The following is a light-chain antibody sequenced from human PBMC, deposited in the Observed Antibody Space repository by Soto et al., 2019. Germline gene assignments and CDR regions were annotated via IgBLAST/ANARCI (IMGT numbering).Light chain of an antibody. CDR2: GAS. V-gene: IGKV3-20*01. CDR3: QRYGSSGT. CDR1: RPVVRQY. J-gene: IGKJ1*01. Sequence: EIVLTQSPDALSLSPGERVSLSCRASRPVVRQYIAWYHQKPGQAPRLLIYGASNRATGIPDRFSGSGSGTDFTLTISRLEPEDFAVYYCQRYGSSGTFGQGTKVDIK.